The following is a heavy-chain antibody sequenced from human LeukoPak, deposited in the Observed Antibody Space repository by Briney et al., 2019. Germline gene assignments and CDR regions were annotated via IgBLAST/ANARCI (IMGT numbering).Heavy chain of an antibody. J-gene: IGHJ4*02. V-gene: IGHV3-48*04. CDR3: VRDRSGSWDFDY. CDR2: ISSSGITI. D-gene: IGHD3-10*01. Sequence: PGGSLRLSCVASGFTFSSYGMHWVRQAPGKGLEWVSFISSSGITIYYADSVKGRFTISRNNTANSLYLEMTNLRAGDTAVYYCVRDRSGSWDFDYWGQGTLVTVSS. CDR1: GFTFSSYG.